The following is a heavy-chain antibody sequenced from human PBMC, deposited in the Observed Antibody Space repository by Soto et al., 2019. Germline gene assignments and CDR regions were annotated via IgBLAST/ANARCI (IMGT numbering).Heavy chain of an antibody. V-gene: IGHV4-30-4*01. D-gene: IGHD2-2*02. CDR3: ASDHCSSTSCYINYYYGMDV. CDR2: IYYSGST. Sequence: QVQLQESGPGLVKPSQTLSLTCTVSGGSISSGDYYWSWIRQPPGKGLEWIGYIYYSGSTYYNPSLKSRVTISVDTSKNQFSLKLSSVTAADTAVYYCASDHCSSTSCYINYYYGMDVWGQGTTVTVSS. CDR1: GGSISSGDYY. J-gene: IGHJ6*02.